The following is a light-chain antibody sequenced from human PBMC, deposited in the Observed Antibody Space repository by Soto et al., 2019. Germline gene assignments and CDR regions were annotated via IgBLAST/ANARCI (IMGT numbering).Light chain of an antibody. J-gene: IGLJ1*01. V-gene: IGLV2-14*01. CDR3: SSYTSSSIDYV. CDR2: EVS. CDR1: SSDVGGYNY. Sequence: QSALTQPASVSGSPGQSITISCTGTSSDVGGYNYVSWYQQHPGKAPKLMIYEVSNRPSGVSNRFSGSKSGNTASLTISGLQAKDEGDYYCSSYTSSSIDYVFGPGTKVTVL.